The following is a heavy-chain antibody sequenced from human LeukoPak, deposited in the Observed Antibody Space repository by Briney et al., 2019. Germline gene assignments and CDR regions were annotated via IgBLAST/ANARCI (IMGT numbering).Heavy chain of an antibody. Sequence: GASVKVSCKASGYTFTSYYMHWVRQAPGQGLEWMGIINPSGGSTSYAQRFQGRVTMTRDMSTSTVYMELGSLRSEDTAVYYCARGAYSYGYGPSSYYMDVWGKGTTVTVSS. V-gene: IGHV1-46*01. CDR3: ARGAYSYGYGPSSYYMDV. J-gene: IGHJ6*03. CDR1: GYTFTSYY. CDR2: INPSGGST. D-gene: IGHD5-18*01.